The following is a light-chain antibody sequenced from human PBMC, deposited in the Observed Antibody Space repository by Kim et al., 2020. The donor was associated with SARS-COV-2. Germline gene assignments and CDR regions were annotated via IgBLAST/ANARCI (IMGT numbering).Light chain of an antibody. V-gene: IGLV2-8*01. CDR1: SSDVGGYNY. Sequence: QSVTISCTGTSSDVGGYNYVSWYQQHPGKAPKLMIYEVNKRPSGVPDRFSGSKSGNTASLTVSGLQAEDEADYYCSSYAGSNNVVFGGGTQLTVL. CDR3: SSYAGSNNVV. CDR2: EVN. J-gene: IGLJ2*01.